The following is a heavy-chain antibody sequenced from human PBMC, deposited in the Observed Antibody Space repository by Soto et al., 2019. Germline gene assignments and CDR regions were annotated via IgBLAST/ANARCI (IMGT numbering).Heavy chain of an antibody. D-gene: IGHD3-22*01. Sequence: GASVKVSCKASGYTFTSYYMHWVRQAPGQGLEWMGIINPSGGSTSYAQKFQGRVTMTRDTSTSTVYMELSSLRSEDTAVYYCARYTTSSGYNNWFDPWGQGTLVTVPQ. V-gene: IGHV1-46*01. CDR1: GYTFTSYY. CDR2: INPSGGST. J-gene: IGHJ5*02. CDR3: ARYTTSSGYNNWFDP.